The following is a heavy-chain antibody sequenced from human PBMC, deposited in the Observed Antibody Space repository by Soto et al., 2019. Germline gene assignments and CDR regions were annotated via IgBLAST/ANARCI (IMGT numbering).Heavy chain of an antibody. D-gene: IGHD6-6*01. Sequence: PSETLTLTCTVSGASMSTSGYSWACLRQSPGKGLEWIGYIYYSGSTYYNPSLESRVAISLDTSRSQFSLTLHSVTAADTAIYYCARDRHNNFFDPWGQGTLVTVS. J-gene: IGHJ5*02. CDR2: IYYSGST. V-gene: IGHV4-31*03. CDR3: ARDRHNNFFDP. CDR1: GASMSTSGYS.